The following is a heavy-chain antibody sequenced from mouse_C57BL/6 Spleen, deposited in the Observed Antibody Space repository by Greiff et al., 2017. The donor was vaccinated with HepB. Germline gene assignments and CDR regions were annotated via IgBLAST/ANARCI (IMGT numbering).Heavy chain of an antibody. V-gene: IGHV1-82*01. CDR1: GYAFSSSW. D-gene: IGHD3-2*02. J-gene: IGHJ3*01. CDR3: ARWQTAQATLFAY. Sequence: VQLQQSGPELVKPGASVKISCKASGYAFSSSWMNWVKQRPGKGLEWIGRIYPGDGDTNYNGKFKGKATLTADKSSSTAYMQLSSLTSEDSAVYFCARWQTAQATLFAYWGQGTLVTVSA. CDR2: IYPGDGDT.